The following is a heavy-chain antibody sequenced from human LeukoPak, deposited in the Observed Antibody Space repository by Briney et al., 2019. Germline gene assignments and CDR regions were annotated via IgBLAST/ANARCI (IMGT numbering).Heavy chain of an antibody. Sequence: PSETLSLTCTVSGGSISTYYWSWIRQPPGKGLEWIGYIYHSGSTNYNPSLKSRVTISVDTTQNQFYLKLSSVTAADTAVYYFARDGYSGSDALWGQGTLVTVSS. CDR3: ARDGYSGSDAL. CDR2: IYHSGST. V-gene: IGHV4-59*01. D-gene: IGHD5-12*01. CDR1: GGSISTYY. J-gene: IGHJ4*02.